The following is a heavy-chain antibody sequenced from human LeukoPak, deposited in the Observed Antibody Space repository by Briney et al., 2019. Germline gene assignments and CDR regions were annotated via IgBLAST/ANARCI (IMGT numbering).Heavy chain of an antibody. V-gene: IGHV4-39*07. CDR2: IYYSGST. J-gene: IGHJ5*02. CDR1: GGSISSSSYY. Sequence: SETLSLTCTVSGGSISSSSYYWGWIRQPPGKGLEWIGSIYYSGSTYYNPSLKSRVTISVDTSKNQFSLKLSSVTAADTAVYYCARGVKIFGVVIHKGNWFDPWGQGTLVTVSS. D-gene: IGHD3-3*01. CDR3: ARGVKIFGVVIHKGNWFDP.